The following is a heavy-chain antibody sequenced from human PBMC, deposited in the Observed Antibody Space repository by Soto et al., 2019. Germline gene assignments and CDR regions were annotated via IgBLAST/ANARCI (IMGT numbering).Heavy chain of an antibody. CDR2: ISPAGTNQ. V-gene: IGHV3-30-3*01. Sequence: WVSXRLSCLASGFIFSDYSMHWARHAPGKGLEWVALISPAGTNQYYADSAKGRFTISRDNSKNTLYLQMNSLRPEDTGLYYCERENSSISHRLLQKWGQGTLVNVSS. J-gene: IGHJ1*01. CDR1: GFIFSDYS. D-gene: IGHD2-2*01. CDR3: ERENSSISHRLLQK.